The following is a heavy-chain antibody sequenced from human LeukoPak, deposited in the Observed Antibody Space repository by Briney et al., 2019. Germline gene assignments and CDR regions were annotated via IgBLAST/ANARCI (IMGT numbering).Heavy chain of an antibody. CDR2: ISYDGSNK. CDR1: GFTFSSYG. CDR3: AKDPPYYYDSSGSFDY. D-gene: IGHD3-22*01. Sequence: GGSLRLSCAASGFTFSSYGMHWVRQAPGKGLEWEAVISYDGSNKYYADSVKGRFTISRDNSKNTLYLQMNSLRAEDTAVYYCAKDPPYYYDSSGSFDYWGQGTLVTVSS. J-gene: IGHJ4*02. V-gene: IGHV3-30*18.